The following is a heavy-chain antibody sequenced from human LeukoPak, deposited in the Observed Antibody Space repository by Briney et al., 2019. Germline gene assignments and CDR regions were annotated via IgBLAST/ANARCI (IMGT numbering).Heavy chain of an antibody. J-gene: IGHJ4*02. Sequence: ASVKVSCKASGYTFTGYCMHWVRQAPGQGLEWMGWINPKSGGTNYAQKFQGRVTMTRDTSISTAYMELSRLRSDDTAVYYCARGKYCSSTSCYSGCGYWGQGTLVTVSS. CDR1: GYTFTGYC. D-gene: IGHD2-2*01. CDR2: INPKSGGT. CDR3: ARGKYCSSTSCYSGCGY. V-gene: IGHV1-2*02.